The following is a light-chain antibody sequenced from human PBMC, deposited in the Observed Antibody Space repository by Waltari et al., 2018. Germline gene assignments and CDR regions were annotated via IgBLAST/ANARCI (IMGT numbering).Light chain of an antibody. CDR1: QSISGW. J-gene: IGKJ1*01. CDR3: QQYSGLWT. Sequence: DIQMTQSPSTLSASVGDRVTIACRASQSISGWLAWYQQKPGKAPKLLIYDASNLESGVPSRVIGSGSGTEFTLTISSLQPDDFATYYCQQYSGLWTFGQGTKVEIK. V-gene: IGKV1-5*01. CDR2: DAS.